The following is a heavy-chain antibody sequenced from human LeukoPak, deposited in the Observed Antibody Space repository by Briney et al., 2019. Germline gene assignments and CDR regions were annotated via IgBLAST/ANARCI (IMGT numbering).Heavy chain of an antibody. CDR2: ISNDGSKK. D-gene: IGHD5-18*01. CDR3: AKDRYSYAFEYSDS. CDR1: GFTFSSYG. J-gene: IGHJ4*02. V-gene: IGHV3-30*18. Sequence: GGSLRLSCAASGFTFSSYGMHWVRQAPGKGLDWVAVISNDGSKKYYADSVKGRFTISRDNSKDTLSLQVSSLRTEDTAVYYCAKDRYSYAFEYSDSWGQGTLVTVSS.